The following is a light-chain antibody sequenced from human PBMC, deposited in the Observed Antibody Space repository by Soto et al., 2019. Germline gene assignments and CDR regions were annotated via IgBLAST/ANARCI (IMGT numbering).Light chain of an antibody. Sequence: QSVLTQPASVSGSPGQSITVSCTGTSSDVGAYNYVSWYQQHPGKAPKLMIYEVSKRPSGVPDRFSGSKSGNRASLTVSGLQADDEADYYCSSSAGRSKRVFGGGTQLTVL. J-gene: IGLJ3*02. CDR3: SSSAGRSKRV. V-gene: IGLV2-8*01. CDR1: SSDVGAYNY. CDR2: EVS.